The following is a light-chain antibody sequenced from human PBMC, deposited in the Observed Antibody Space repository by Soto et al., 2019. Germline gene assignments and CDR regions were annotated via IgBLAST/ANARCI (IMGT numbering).Light chain of an antibody. J-gene: IGLJ1*01. V-gene: IGLV2-11*01. CDR3: CSYAGSYSYV. CDR2: DVS. CDR1: SSDVGGYNY. Sequence: QSVLTQPRSVSGSPGQSVTISCTGTSSDVGGYNYVSWYQEQPGKAHKLMIYDVSKRPSGVPDRFSGSKSGNTASLTISWLQAEDEADYYCCSYAGSYSYVFGTGTKVTVL.